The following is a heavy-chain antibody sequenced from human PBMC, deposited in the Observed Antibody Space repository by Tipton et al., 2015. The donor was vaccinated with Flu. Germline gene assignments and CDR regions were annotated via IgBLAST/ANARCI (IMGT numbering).Heavy chain of an antibody. D-gene: IGHD3-10*01. CDR2: IYPGDSDT. J-gene: IGHJ4*02. CDR3: TRLPPMGSLVIPKEAYFDY. Sequence: QLVQSGAEVKEPGESLEISCKASGYNFASSWIAWVRQMPGKGLEWMGIIYPGDSDTRYSPSFQGQVTISVDESINTAYLQWNSLRASETAMYYCTRLPPMGSLVIPKEAYFDYWGQGTLVTVSS. V-gene: IGHV5-51*01. CDR1: GYNFASSW.